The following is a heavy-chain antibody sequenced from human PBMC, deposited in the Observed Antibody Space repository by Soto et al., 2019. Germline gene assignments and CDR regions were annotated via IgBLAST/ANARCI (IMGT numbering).Heavy chain of an antibody. Sequence: EVQLVESGGDLVGPGGSLRLSCEASGFTFSSFGMNWVRQAPGKGLEWISHISGSSGPTYYADSVKGRFTISRDNVQDSLYLQMNSLRDDATAVYYWARDQNPWGGTYSYYYYGIDVWGQGTTVRVSS. D-gene: IGHD1-26*01. CDR2: ISGSSGPT. V-gene: IGHV3-48*02. J-gene: IGHJ6*02. CDR1: GFTFSSFG. CDR3: ARDQNPWGGTYSYYYYGIDV.